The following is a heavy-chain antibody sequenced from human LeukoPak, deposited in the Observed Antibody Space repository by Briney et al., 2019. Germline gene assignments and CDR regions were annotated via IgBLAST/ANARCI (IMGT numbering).Heavy chain of an antibody. Sequence: GGSLRLSCAASGFTFSSYGMHWVRQAPGKGLEWVVVISYDGSNKYYADSVKGRFTISRDNSKNTLYLQMNSLRAEDTAVYYCAKDPTTYGGNVPGWFDPWGQGTLVTVSS. J-gene: IGHJ5*02. V-gene: IGHV3-30*18. CDR3: AKDPTTYGGNVPGWFDP. D-gene: IGHD4-23*01. CDR1: GFTFSSYG. CDR2: ISYDGSNK.